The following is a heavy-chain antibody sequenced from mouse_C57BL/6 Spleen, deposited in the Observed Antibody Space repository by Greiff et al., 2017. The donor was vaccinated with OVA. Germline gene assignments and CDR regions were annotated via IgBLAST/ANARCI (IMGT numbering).Heavy chain of an antibody. CDR3: ARTIYYCSSYGYFDV. V-gene: IGHV1-69*01. CDR2: IDPSDSYT. J-gene: IGHJ1*03. CDR1: GYTFTSYW. Sequence: QVQLQQPGAELVMPGASVKLSCKASGYTFTSYWMHWVKQRPGQGLEWIGEIDPSDSYTNYNQKFKGKSTLTVDKSSSTAYMQLSSLTSEDSAVYYCARTIYYCSSYGYFDVWGTGTTVTVSS. D-gene: IGHD1-1*01.